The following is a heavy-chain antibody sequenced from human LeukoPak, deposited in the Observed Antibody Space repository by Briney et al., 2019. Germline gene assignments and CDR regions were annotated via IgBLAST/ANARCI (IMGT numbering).Heavy chain of an antibody. D-gene: IGHD6-13*01. Sequence: GGSLRLSCAASGFTSSSYAMSWVRQAPGKGLEWVSAISGSGGSTYYADSVKGRFTISRDNSKNTLYLQMNSLRAEDTAVYYCAKSNPGSSWGSIDYWGQGTLVTVSS. CDR1: GFTSSSYA. V-gene: IGHV3-23*01. CDR2: ISGSGGST. J-gene: IGHJ4*02. CDR3: AKSNPGSSWGSIDY.